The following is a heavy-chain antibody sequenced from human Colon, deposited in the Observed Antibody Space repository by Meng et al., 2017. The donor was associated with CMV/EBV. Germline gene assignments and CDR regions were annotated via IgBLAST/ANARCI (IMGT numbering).Heavy chain of an antibody. CDR1: GFNFSRTA. Sequence: GGSLRLSCAASGFNFSRTAMRWVRQAPGKGLEWVSVISGSGGSTNHADSVKGRFTISRDNSKNTLYLQMNSLRAEDTAAYYCARDRNWIFDYWGRGTLVTVSS. V-gene: IGHV3-23*01. CDR2: ISGSGGST. J-gene: IGHJ4*02. D-gene: IGHD1-1*01. CDR3: ARDRNWIFDY.